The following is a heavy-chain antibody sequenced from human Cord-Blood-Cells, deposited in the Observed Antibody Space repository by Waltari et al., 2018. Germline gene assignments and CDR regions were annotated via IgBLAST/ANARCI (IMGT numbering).Heavy chain of an antibody. V-gene: IGHV3-73*02. D-gene: IGHD3-22*01. CDR3: TSLHYYDSSGYYY. CDR2: IRSKANSYAT. CDR1: GFTFSGSA. Sequence: EVQLVESGGGLVQPGGSLKLSCAASGFTFSGSAMPWVPPASGKGLEWVGRIRSKANSYATAYAASVKGRFTISRDDSKNTAYLQMNSLKTEDTAVYYCTSLHYYDSSGYYYWGQGTLVTVSS. J-gene: IGHJ4*02.